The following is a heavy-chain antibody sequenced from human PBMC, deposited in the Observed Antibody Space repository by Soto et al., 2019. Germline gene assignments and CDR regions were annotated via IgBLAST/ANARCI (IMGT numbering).Heavy chain of an antibody. Sequence: PGGSLRLSCIASGFTFSNYGIHWVRQAPGKGLEWVAVVSSDGYTKYYADSVKGRFTISRDNSKNTLYLQMDSLRPEDTAVYYCAKEIEVAGDLDYWGLGTLVTVSS. CDR3: AKEIEVAGDLDY. CDR2: VSSDGYTK. D-gene: IGHD6-19*01. V-gene: IGHV3-30*18. J-gene: IGHJ4*01. CDR1: GFTFSNYG.